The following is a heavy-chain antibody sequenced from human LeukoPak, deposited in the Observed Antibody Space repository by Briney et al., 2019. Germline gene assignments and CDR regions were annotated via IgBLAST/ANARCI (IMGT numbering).Heavy chain of an antibody. D-gene: IGHD5-18*01. J-gene: IGHJ4*02. Sequence: GGSLRLPCTASEFTFGDYAMSWFRQAPGKGLEWVGFIRNKAYGGTTEYAASVKGRFTISRDDSKTIAYLQMNSLKTEDTAVYYCTSTRRGYSYGYDYWGQGTLVTVSS. CDR1: EFTFGDYA. CDR3: TSTRRGYSYGYDY. CDR2: IRNKAYGGTT. V-gene: IGHV3-49*03.